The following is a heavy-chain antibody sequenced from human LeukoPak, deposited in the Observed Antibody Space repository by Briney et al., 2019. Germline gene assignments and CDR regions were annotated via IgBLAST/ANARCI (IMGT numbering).Heavy chain of an antibody. CDR2: LYTDDTT. CDR3: ARGGAFYWNPRY. J-gene: IGHJ4*02. D-gene: IGHD1-1*01. V-gene: IGHV3-53*01. Sequence: PGGSLRLPCVASGFTVSDYYMSWVRQAPGKGLEWVSLLYTDDTTIYADSVEGRFTISRDDSKNTIYPHVTTLRGEDTAVYYCARGGAFYWNPRYWGQGTLVTVSS. CDR1: GFTVSDYY.